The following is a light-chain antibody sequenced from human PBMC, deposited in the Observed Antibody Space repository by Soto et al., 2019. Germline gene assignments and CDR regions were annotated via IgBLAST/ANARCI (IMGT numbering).Light chain of an antibody. J-gene: IGKJ4*01. CDR1: QSVSSY. CDR2: DAS. CDR3: QQRSNWPLT. Sequence: EIVLTQSPATLSLSPGERATLSCRASQSVSSYLAWYQQKPGQAPRLLIYDASNRATGIPARFSGSGPGPDGTLTISSLGPEDFAVYYCQQRSNWPLTFGGGTKVELK. V-gene: IGKV3-11*01.